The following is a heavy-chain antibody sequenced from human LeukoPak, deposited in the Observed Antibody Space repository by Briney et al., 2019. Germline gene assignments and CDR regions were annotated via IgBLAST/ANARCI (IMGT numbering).Heavy chain of an antibody. CDR3: ARVYDSSGYGDY. D-gene: IGHD3-22*01. CDR2: VSRSGDGT. V-gene: IGHV3-23*01. J-gene: IGHJ4*02. Sequence: GGSLRLSCEARGFIFTNYAMTWVRQAPGKGLEWVSSVSRSGDGTYYADSVKGRFTISRDNAKNSLYLQMNSLRAEDTAVYYCARVYDSSGYGDYWGQGTLVTVSS. CDR1: GFIFTNYA.